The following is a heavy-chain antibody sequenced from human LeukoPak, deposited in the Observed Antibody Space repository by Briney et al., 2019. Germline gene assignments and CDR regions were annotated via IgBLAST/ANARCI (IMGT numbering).Heavy chain of an antibody. J-gene: IGHJ4*02. V-gene: IGHV3-53*01. CDR1: GFTVSSNY. D-gene: IGHD2-2*01. CDR2: IYSGGST. Sequence: GGSLRLSCAASGFTVSSNYMSWARQAPGKGLEWVSVIYSGGSTYYADSVKGRFTISRDNSKNTLYLQMNSLRAEDTAVYYCARVSEGYCSSTSCSDYWGQGTLVTVSS. CDR3: ARVSEGYCSSTSCSDY.